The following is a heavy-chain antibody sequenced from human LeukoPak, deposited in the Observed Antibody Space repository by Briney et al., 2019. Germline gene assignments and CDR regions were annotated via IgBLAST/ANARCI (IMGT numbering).Heavy chain of an antibody. CDR3: ARDGASGSYTNWFDS. D-gene: IGHD1-26*01. CDR2: ISSSSSYI. CDR1: GFTFSSYS. Sequence: GGSLRLSCAASGFTFSSYSMNWVRQAPGKGLEWVSSISSSSSYIYYADSVKGRFAISRDNAKNSLYLQMNSLRAEDTAVYYCARDGASGSYTNWFDSWGQGTLVTVSS. J-gene: IGHJ5*01. V-gene: IGHV3-21*01.